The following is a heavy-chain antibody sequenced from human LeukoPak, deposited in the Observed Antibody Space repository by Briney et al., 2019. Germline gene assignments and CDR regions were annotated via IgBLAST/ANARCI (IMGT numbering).Heavy chain of an antibody. CDR3: ATHKYCSGGNCRNYYFDY. D-gene: IGHD2-15*01. V-gene: IGHV3-21*06. CDR2: IDSSSSYM. Sequence: GGSLRLSCAASGLTFSSYSMNWVRQAPGKGLEWVSSIDSSSSYMYYADSVKGRFTLSRDNARNSLYLQMNSLRAEDTAVYYCATHKYCSGGNCRNYYFDYWGQGTLVTVSS. CDR1: GLTFSSYS. J-gene: IGHJ4*02.